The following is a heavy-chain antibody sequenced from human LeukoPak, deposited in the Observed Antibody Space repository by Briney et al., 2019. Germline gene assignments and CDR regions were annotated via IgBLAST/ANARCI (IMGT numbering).Heavy chain of an antibody. J-gene: IGHJ5*02. CDR3: AREYVAAAGTSWFDP. CDR2: INPSGGST. D-gene: IGHD6-13*01. CDR1: GYTFTSYY. Sequence: ASVKVSCKASGYTFTSYYMHWVRQAPGQGLEWMGKINPSGGSTSYAQKFQGRVTMTRDMSTSTDYMELSSLRSEDTAVYYCAREYVAAAGTSWFDPWGQGTLVTVSS. V-gene: IGHV1-46*01.